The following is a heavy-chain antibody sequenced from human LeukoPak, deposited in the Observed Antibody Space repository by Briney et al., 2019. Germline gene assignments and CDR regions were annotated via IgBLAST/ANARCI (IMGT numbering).Heavy chain of an antibody. Sequence: PWGSLRLSCAASGFTFSCYGMHWVRQAPGKGLEWVAVIWYDGSNKYYADSVKGRFTISRDNSKNTLYLQMNSLRAEDTAVYYCAKDASPVSYSSGWYPPFDYWGQGTLVTVSS. CDR1: GFTFSCYG. CDR2: IWYDGSNK. D-gene: IGHD6-19*01. CDR3: AKDASPVSYSSGWYPPFDY. J-gene: IGHJ4*02. V-gene: IGHV3-33*06.